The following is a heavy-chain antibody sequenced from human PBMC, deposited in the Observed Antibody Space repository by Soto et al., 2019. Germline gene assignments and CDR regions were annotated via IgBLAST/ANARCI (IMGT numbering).Heavy chain of an antibody. CDR2: ISYDGSNK. CDR1: GFTFSSYG. D-gene: IGHD3-9*01. CDR3: AKDRISYYDILTGYSIYYYYYGMDV. Sequence: GGSLRLSCAASGFTFSSYGMHWVRQAPGKGLEWVAVISYDGSNKYYADSVKGRFTISRDNSKNTLYLQMNSLRAEDTAVYYCAKDRISYYDILTGYSIYYYYYGMDVWGQGTTVTVSS. J-gene: IGHJ6*02. V-gene: IGHV3-30*18.